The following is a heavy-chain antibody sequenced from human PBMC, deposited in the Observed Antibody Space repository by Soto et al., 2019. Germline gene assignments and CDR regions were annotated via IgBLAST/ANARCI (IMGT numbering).Heavy chain of an antibody. CDR1: GGSISSGDYY. Sequence: QVQLQESGPGLVKPSQTLSLTCTVSGGSISSGDYYWSWIRQPPGKGLEWIGYIYYSGSTYYNPSLKNRVTISVDTSKNQFSLKLSSVTAADKAVYYCARELRYYDFWSGPTSFDYWGQGTLVTVSS. D-gene: IGHD3-3*01. V-gene: IGHV4-30-4*01. CDR3: ARELRYYDFWSGPTSFDY. J-gene: IGHJ4*02. CDR2: IYYSGST.